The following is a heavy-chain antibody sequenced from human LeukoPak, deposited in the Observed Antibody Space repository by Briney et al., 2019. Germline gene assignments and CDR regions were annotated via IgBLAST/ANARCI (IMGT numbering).Heavy chain of an antibody. CDR2: ISSSSSYI. J-gene: IGHJ4*02. CDR1: GFTFSSYS. Sequence: GGSLRLSCAASGFTFSSYSMIWVRQAPGKGLEWVSSISSSSSYIYYTDSVKGRFTTSRDNDNNSLYLQMNSLRAEDTAVYYCARDRFTMVRGVSYWGQGTLVTVCS. D-gene: IGHD3-10*01. CDR3: ARDRFTMVRGVSY. V-gene: IGHV3-21*01.